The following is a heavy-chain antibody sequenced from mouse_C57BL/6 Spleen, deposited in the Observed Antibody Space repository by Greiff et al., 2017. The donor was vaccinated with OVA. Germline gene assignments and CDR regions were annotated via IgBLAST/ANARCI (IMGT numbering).Heavy chain of an antibody. CDR3: ARSALYGNYEGFAY. CDR1: GYTFTSYG. D-gene: IGHD2-10*02. CDR2: IYPRSGNT. J-gene: IGHJ3*01. Sequence: VKLMESGAELARPGASVKLSCKASGYTFTSYGISWVKQRTGQGLEWIGEIYPRSGNTYYNEKFKGKATLTADKSSSTAYMELRSLTSEDSAVYFCARSALYGNYEGFAYWGQGTLVTVSA. V-gene: IGHV1-81*01.